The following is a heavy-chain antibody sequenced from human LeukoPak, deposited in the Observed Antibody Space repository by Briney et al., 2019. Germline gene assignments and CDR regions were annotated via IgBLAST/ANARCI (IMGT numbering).Heavy chain of an antibody. CDR1: GGSISSYY. Sequence: SETLSLTCTVSGGSISSYYWSWIRQPPGKGLEWIGYIYYSGSTNYNPSLKSRVTISVGTSKNQFSLKLSSVTAADTAVYYCARVETAMDLYYYYYMDVWGKGTTVSVSS. CDR3: ARVETAMDLYYYYYMDV. V-gene: IGHV4-59*01. CDR2: IYYSGST. J-gene: IGHJ6*03. D-gene: IGHD5-18*01.